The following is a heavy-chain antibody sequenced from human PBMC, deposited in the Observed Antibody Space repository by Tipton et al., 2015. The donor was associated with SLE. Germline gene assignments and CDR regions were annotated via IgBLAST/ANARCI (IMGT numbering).Heavy chain of an antibody. Sequence: TLSLTCTVSGGSVSSGGYYWSWIRQLPGMGLEWIGYIYYVGTTRYNPSLTGRLTLSIDTSNNQFSLILTSVTAADTAEYYCARGKLAWRGAIVGVDVWGQGTTVNVSS. J-gene: IGHJ6*02. D-gene: IGHD6-13*01. CDR3: ARGKLAWRGAIVGVDV. CDR2: IYYVGTT. V-gene: IGHV4-31*03. CDR1: GGSVSSGGYY.